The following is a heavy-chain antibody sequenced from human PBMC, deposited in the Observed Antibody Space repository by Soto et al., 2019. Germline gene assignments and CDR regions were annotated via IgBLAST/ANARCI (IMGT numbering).Heavy chain of an antibody. CDR3: AKGLVGALPGYFDY. CDR1: GFTLSSYG. D-gene: IGHD1-26*01. J-gene: IGHJ4*02. Sequence: GGSLVLSCSAYGFTLSSYGMHCVRQAPCKGLEWVAFISYDVSNKYYSDSVKGRFTISRDHSKNTLYLQMNSLRAEDTAVYYCAKGLVGALPGYFDYWGQGPLVTV. V-gene: IGHV3-30*18. CDR2: ISYDVSNK.